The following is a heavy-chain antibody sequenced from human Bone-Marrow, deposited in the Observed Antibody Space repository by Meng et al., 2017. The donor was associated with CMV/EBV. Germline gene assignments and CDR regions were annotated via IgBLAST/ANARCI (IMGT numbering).Heavy chain of an antibody. CDR3: ARFSTSYYTIDL. D-gene: IGHD3/OR15-3a*01. Sequence: GESLKISCAAFGFTFSTYSMCWVRQAPGKGLEWVSSISSTRNYIFYADSLKGRFTISRDNVKNSLYLQLNSLRAEDTAVYYCARFSTSYYTIDLCGQGTLVTVSS. CDR2: ISSTRNYI. V-gene: IGHV3-21*01. J-gene: IGHJ5*02. CDR1: GFTFSTYS.